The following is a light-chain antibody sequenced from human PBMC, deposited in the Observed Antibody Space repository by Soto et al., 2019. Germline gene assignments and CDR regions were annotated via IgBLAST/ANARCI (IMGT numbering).Light chain of an antibody. V-gene: IGKV1-5*01. Sequence: DIQVTQSPPTLSASVGDRVTITCRDSQTISSWLAWYQQKPGKAPKLLIYDASSLESGVPSRFSGSGSGTEFTLTISSLQPDDFATYYCQQYNSYSPRTFGQGTKVDI. CDR1: QTISSW. CDR2: DAS. CDR3: QQYNSYSPRT. J-gene: IGKJ1*01.